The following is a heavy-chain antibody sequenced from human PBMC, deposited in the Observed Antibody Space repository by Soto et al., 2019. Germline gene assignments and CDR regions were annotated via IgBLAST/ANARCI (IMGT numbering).Heavy chain of an antibody. CDR1: GFTFSSYA. V-gene: IGHV3-23*01. CDR3: AKDRRAGGNSAFYFDF. CDR2: ISATGGGT. D-gene: IGHD3-16*01. Sequence: PEVSLRLSCSASGFTFSSYAMRWVRQAPGKGLEWVSLISATGGGTYYADSVKGRFTISRDNSHNTLYLQVHSLTAEDTAVYYCAKDRRAGGNSAFYFDFWGQGAQVTVSS. J-gene: IGHJ4*02.